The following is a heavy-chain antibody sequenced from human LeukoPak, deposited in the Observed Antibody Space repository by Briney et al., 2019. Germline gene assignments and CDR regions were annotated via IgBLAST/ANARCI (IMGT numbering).Heavy chain of an antibody. J-gene: IGHJ6*02. CDR3: ARGLVTTRYYYYGMDV. CDR2: IWYDGSNK. V-gene: IGHV3-33*01. CDR1: GFTFSSYG. Sequence: GRSLRLSCAASGFTFSSYGMHWVRQAPGKGLEWVAFIWYDGSNKYYADSVKGRFTISRDNSKNTLYLQMNSMRAEDTAVYYCARGLVTTRYYYYGMDVWGQGTTVTVSS. D-gene: IGHD4-17*01.